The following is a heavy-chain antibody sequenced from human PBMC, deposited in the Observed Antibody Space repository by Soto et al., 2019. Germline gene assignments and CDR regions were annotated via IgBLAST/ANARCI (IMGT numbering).Heavy chain of an antibody. CDR3: ARSLDY. Sequence: PGGSLSLSCATSGFTFSTYWMDWVRQTPGKGLEWVANINQDGSEKNYVDSVKGRFTISRDNAKNSLYLQMSSLTAEDSALYYCARSLDYWGQGTLVTVSS. CDR2: INQDGSEK. J-gene: IGHJ4*02. CDR1: GFTFSTYW. V-gene: IGHV3-7*01.